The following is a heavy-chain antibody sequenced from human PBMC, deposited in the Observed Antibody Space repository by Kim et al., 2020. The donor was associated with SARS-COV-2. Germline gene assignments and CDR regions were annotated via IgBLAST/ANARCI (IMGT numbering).Heavy chain of an antibody. D-gene: IGHD6-13*01. CDR1: GFTFSSYS. CDR2: ISSSSSYI. Sequence: GGSLRLSCAASGFTFSSYSMNWVRQAPGKGLEWVSSISSSSSYIYYADSVKGRFTISRDNAKNSLYLQMNSLRAEDTAVYYCASNYSSSWYSKYYYYGMDVWGQGTTVTVSS. CDR3: ASNYSSSWYSKYYYYGMDV. V-gene: IGHV3-21*01. J-gene: IGHJ6*02.